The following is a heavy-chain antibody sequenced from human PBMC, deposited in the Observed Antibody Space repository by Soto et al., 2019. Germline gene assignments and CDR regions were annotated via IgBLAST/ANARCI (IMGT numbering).Heavy chain of an antibody. CDR2: ISYVGSNK. Sequence: QVQLVESGGGVVQPGRSLRLSCAASGFTFSSYGMHWVRQAPGKGLEWVAVISYVGSNKYYADSVKGRFTISRDNSKNTLYLQMNSLRAEDTAVYYCAKDLIAAAGTGYYYYGMDVWGQGTTVTVSS. CDR1: GFTFSSYG. D-gene: IGHD6-13*01. CDR3: AKDLIAAAGTGYYYYGMDV. V-gene: IGHV3-30*18. J-gene: IGHJ6*02.